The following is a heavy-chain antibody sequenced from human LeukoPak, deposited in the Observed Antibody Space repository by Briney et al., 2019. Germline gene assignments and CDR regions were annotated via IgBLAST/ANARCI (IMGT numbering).Heavy chain of an antibody. CDR2: INHSGST. J-gene: IGHJ4*02. CDR1: GGSISSYY. CDR3: ARAKLTPLGSVDY. Sequence: TSETLSLTCTVSGGSISSYYWSWIRQPPGKGLEWIGEINHSGSTNYNPSLKSRVTISVDTSKNQFSLKLSSVTAADTAVCYCARAKLTPLGSVDYWGQGTLVTVSS. V-gene: IGHV4-34*01. D-gene: IGHD2-15*01.